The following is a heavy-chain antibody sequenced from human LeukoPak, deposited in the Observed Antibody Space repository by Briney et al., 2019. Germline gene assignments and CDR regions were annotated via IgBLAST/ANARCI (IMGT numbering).Heavy chain of an antibody. Sequence: SVTVSCKASGYTFTSCGIRWVRQAPGQGLEWMGWISAYNGNTNYAQKLQGRVTMTTDTSTSTAYMELRSLRSDDTAVYYCITGTTSLDYWGQGTLVTVSS. V-gene: IGHV1-18*01. CDR3: ITGTTSLDY. CDR1: GYTFTSCG. CDR2: ISAYNGNT. J-gene: IGHJ4*02. D-gene: IGHD1-7*01.